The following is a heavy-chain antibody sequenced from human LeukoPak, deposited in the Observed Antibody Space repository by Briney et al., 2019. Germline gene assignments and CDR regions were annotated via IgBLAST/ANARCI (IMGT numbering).Heavy chain of an antibody. V-gene: IGHV3-30-3*01. D-gene: IGHD6-13*01. CDR2: ISYDGSNK. J-gene: IGHJ4*02. CDR3: AGVAAAGTVTY. CDR1: GFTFGSYA. Sequence: GGSLRLSCAASGFTFGSYAMHWVRQAPGKGLEWVAVISYDGSNKYYADSVKGRFTISRDNSKNTLYLQMNSLRAEDTAVYYCAGVAAAGTVTYWGQGTLVTVSS.